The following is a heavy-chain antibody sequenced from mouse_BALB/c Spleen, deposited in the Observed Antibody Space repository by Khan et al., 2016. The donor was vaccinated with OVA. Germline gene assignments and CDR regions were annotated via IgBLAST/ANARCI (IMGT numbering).Heavy chain of an antibody. CDR1: GYTFTDYY. J-gene: IGHJ3*01. Sequence: QVQLQQSGAELARPGASVKLSCKASGYTFTDYYINWVKQRTGQGLEWIGEISPGSGDTYYNERFKGKATLTADKSSSTAYMQLSSLTSEASAVYFCGRRNYFGYNFDYWGQGTLVTVSA. D-gene: IGHD1-2*01. CDR2: ISPGSGDT. V-gene: IGHV1-77*01. CDR3: GRRNYFGYNFDY.